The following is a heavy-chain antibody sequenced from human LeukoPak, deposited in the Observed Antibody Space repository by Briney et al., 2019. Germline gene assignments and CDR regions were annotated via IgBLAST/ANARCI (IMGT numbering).Heavy chain of an antibody. D-gene: IGHD2-2*01. CDR1: GYTFTSYY. J-gene: IGHJ6*03. CDR2: INPNSGGT. Sequence: ASVKVSCKASGYTFTSYYMHWVRQAPGQGLEWMGWINPNSGGTNYAQKFQGRVTMTRDTSISTAYMEVSRLRSDDTAVYYCARKSLGYCSSTSCYGSMDVWGKGTTVTVSS. V-gene: IGHV1-2*02. CDR3: ARKSLGYCSSTSCYGSMDV.